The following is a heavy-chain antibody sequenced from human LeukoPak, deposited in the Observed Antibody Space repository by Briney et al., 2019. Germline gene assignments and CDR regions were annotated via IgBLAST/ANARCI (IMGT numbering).Heavy chain of an antibody. CDR1: GFTFSDYY. V-gene: IGHV3-11*01. CDR2: ISSSGSTI. J-gene: IGHJ6*03. CDR3: AREGSRSIAARRGTRDYMDV. D-gene: IGHD6-6*01. Sequence: GGSLRLSCAASGFTFSDYYMSWIRQAPGKGLEWVSYISSSGSTIYYADSVKGRFTISRDNAKNSLYLQMNSLRAEDTAVYYCAREGSRSIAARRGTRDYMDVWGKGTTVIVSS.